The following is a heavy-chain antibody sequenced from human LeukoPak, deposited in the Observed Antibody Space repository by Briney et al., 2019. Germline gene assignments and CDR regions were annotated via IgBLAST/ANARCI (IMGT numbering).Heavy chain of an antibody. D-gene: IGHD3-16*01. CDR1: GYTFTSYD. CDR2: MNPNSGNT. CDR3: ARGGVDQNWFDP. V-gene: IGHV1-8*02. Sequence: VASVKVSCKASGYTFTSYDINWVRQATGQGLEWMGWMNPNSGNTGYAQKFQGRVTMTRNTSISTAYMELSSLRSEDTAVYYCARGGVDQNWFDPWGQGTLVTVSS. J-gene: IGHJ5*02.